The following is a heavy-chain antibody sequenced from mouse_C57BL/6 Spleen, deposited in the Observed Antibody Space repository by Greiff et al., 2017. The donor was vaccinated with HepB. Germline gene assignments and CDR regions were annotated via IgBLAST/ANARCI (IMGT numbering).Heavy chain of an antibody. Sequence: QVQLQQSGAELVRPGTSVKMSCKASGYTFTNYWIGWAKQRPGHGLEWIGDIYPGGGYTNYNEKFKGKATLTADKSSSTAYMQFSSLTSEVSAIYYCARRGYGSSYRYWGQGTTLTVSS. CDR2: IYPGGGYT. J-gene: IGHJ2*01. CDR1: GYTFTNYW. CDR3: ARRGYGSSYRY. D-gene: IGHD1-1*01. V-gene: IGHV1-63*01.